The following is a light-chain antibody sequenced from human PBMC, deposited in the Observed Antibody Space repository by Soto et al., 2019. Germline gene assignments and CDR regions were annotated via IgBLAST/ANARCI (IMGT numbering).Light chain of an antibody. Sequence: EIVMTQSAGTLSVSAGERATLSCRASQSVSSNLAWYQQKPGQAPRLLTSDASTRATGIPARFSGSGYGTEFNLTVSSLQSEDFAVYYCQQYIKWPITFGQGTRLEIK. J-gene: IGKJ5*01. CDR2: DAS. CDR3: QQYIKWPIT. V-gene: IGKV3-15*01. CDR1: QSVSSN.